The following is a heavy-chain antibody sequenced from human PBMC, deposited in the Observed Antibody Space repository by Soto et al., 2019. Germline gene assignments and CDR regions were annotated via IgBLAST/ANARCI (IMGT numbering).Heavy chain of an antibody. CDR1: GFTFSSYG. D-gene: IGHD2-15*01. CDR3: AKSRYCSGGSCSYYFGY. V-gene: IGHV3-30*18. CDR2: ISYDGSNK. J-gene: IGHJ4*02. Sequence: ESGGGVVQPGRSLRLSCAASGFTFSSYGMHWVRQAPGKGLEWVAVISYDGSNKYYADSVKGRFTISRDNSKNTLYLQMNSLRAEDTAVYYCAKSRYCSGGSCSYYFGYWGQGTLVTVSS.